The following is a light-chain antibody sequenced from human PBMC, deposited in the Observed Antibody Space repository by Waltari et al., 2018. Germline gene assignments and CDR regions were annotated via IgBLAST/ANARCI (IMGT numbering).Light chain of an antibody. CDR2: DVS. CDR1: RSAVGGYNY. V-gene: IGLV2-14*01. CDR3: SSYTSGSAWV. Sequence: QTALTQPAPASASPAQSITISCTGTRSAVGGYNYVSWYQQHPGKAPKPMIYDVSKRPSGVSNRFSGSKSGNTASLTISGLQAEDEADYYCSSYTSGSAWVFGVGTRLTDL. J-gene: IGLJ3*02.